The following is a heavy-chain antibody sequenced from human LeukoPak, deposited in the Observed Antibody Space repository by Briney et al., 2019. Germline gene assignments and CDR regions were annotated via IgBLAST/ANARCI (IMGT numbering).Heavy chain of an antibody. J-gene: IGHJ4*02. V-gene: IGHV4-59*08. CDR3: ARQAYNWNDPFDY. D-gene: IGHD1-1*01. Sequence: SETLSLTCTVSGGSISSYYWSWIRQPPGKGLEWIGYIYYSGSTNYNPSLKSRVTISVDTSKNQFSLKLSSVTAADTAVYYCARQAYNWNDPFDYWGQGTLVTVSS. CDR2: IYYSGST. CDR1: GGSISSYY.